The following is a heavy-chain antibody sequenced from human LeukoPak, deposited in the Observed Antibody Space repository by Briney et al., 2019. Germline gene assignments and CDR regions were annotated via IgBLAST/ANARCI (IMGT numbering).Heavy chain of an antibody. J-gene: IGHJ1*01. CDR1: GYTFSSYG. D-gene: IGHD2-2*01. Sequence: ASVKVSCKTSGYTFSSYGISWVRQAPGQGLEWMGWTSAYNGNTNYAQKLQGRVTMTTDTSTSTAYMALRSLRSDDTAVYYCARDGYQRLDVTYFQHWGQGTLVTVSS. CDR3: ARDGYQRLDVTYFQH. CDR2: TSAYNGNT. V-gene: IGHV1-18*01.